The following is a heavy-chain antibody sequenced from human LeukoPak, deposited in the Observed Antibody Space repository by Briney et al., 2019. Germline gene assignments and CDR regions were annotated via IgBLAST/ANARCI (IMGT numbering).Heavy chain of an antibody. D-gene: IGHD6-13*01. V-gene: IGHV4-61*01. J-gene: IGHJ6*02. CDR1: GGSVSSGSYY. CDR3: ARTIAAAGTFYYYGMDV. Sequence: SETLSLTCTVSGGSVSSGSYYWSWIRQPPGKGLEWIGYIYYSGSTNHNPSLKSRVTISVDTSKNQFSLKLSSVTAADTAVYYCARTIAAAGTFYYYGMDVWGQGTTVTVSS. CDR2: IYYSGST.